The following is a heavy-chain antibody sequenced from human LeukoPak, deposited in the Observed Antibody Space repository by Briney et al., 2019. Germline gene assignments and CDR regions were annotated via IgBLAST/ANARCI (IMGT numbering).Heavy chain of an antibody. D-gene: IGHD3-22*01. CDR3: AREFRDNMWIVVARFDY. Sequence: GASVKVSCKASGYTFTGHYMHWVRQAPGQGLEWMGWINPNSGGTNYAQKFQGRVTMTRDTSISTAYMELSRLRSDDTAVYYCAREFRDNMWIVVARFDYWGQGTLVTVSS. J-gene: IGHJ4*02. CDR2: INPNSGGT. CDR1: GYTFTGHY. V-gene: IGHV1-2*02.